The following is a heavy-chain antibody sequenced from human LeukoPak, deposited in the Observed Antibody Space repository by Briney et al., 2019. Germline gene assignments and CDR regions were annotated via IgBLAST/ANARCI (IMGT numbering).Heavy chain of an antibody. V-gene: IGHV3-21*01. CDR1: GFTFSSYS. Sequence: GGSLRLSCVASGFTFSSYSMNWVRQAPGKGLEWVSSISSSSSYIYYADSVKGRFTISRDNAKNSLYLQMNSLRAEDTAVYYCARDLSGTTFFDYYYYYMDVWGKGTTVTVSS. CDR3: ARDLSGTTFFDYYYYYMDV. J-gene: IGHJ6*03. D-gene: IGHD1-7*01. CDR2: ISSSSSYI.